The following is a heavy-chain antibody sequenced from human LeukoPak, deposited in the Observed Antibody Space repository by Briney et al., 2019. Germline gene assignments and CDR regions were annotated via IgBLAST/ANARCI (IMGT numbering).Heavy chain of an antibody. CDR3: ASITMVRGSGWFDP. D-gene: IGHD3-10*01. CDR1: GGSISSYY. J-gene: IGHJ5*02. V-gene: IGHV4-59*01. Sequence: SETLSLTCTVSGGSISSYYWSWIRQPPGKGPEWIGYIYYSGSTNYNPSLKSRVTISVDASRNQFSLKLSSVTAADTAVYYCASITMVRGSGWFDPWGQGTLVTVSS. CDR2: IYYSGST.